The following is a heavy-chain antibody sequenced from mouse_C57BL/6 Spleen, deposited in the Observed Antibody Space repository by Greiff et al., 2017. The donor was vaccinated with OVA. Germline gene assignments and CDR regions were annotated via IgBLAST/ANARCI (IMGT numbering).Heavy chain of an antibody. Sequence: QVQLQQPGAELVMPGASVKLSCKASGYTFTSYWMHWVKQRPGQGLEWIGEIDPSDSYTTYNQKFKGKSTLTVDKSSSTAYMQLSSLTSEDSAVYYCAREDYDGFAYWGQGTLVTVSA. CDR2: IDPSDSYT. D-gene: IGHD2-4*01. J-gene: IGHJ3*01. CDR1: GYTFTSYW. V-gene: IGHV1-69*01. CDR3: AREDYDGFAY.